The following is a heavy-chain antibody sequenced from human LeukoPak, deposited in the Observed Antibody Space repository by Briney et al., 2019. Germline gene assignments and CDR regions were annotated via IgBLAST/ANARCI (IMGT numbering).Heavy chain of an antibody. CDR1: GGSISSGGYY. V-gene: IGHV4-31*03. D-gene: IGHD3-10*01. CDR3: ARDRDMGRGVRGLDY. J-gene: IGHJ4*02. CDR2: IYYSGST. Sequence: SQTLSLTCTVSGGSISSGGYYWRWIRQHPGKGLEWIGYIYYSGSTYYNPSLKSRVTISVDTSKNQFSLKLSSVTAADTAVYYCARDRDMGRGVRGLDYWGQGTLVTVSS.